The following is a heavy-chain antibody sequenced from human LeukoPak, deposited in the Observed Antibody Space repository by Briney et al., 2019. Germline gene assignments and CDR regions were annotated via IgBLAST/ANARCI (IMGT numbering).Heavy chain of an antibody. CDR2: ISSGSTI. J-gene: IGHJ4*02. V-gene: IGHV3-48*03. D-gene: IGHD6-19*01. Sequence: GGSLRLSCAASGFTFSSYEINWVRQAPGKGLEWVSYISSGSTIYYADSVKGRFTISRDNAKNSLYLQMNSLRAEDTAVCYCASLSSGWSEGYFDYWGQGTLVTVSS. CDR1: GFTFSSYE. CDR3: ASLSSGWSEGYFDY.